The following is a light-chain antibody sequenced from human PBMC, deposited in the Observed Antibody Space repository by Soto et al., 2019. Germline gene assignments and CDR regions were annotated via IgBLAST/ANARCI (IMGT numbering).Light chain of an antibody. V-gene: IGLV2-8*01. CDR1: GSDVGGYNY. Sequence: QSALTQPASVSGSPGQSITISCTGTGSDVGGYNYVSWYQQHPGKAPKLMIYEVNKRPSGVPDRFSGSKSGNTASLTVSGLQAEDEADYYCSSYAGSSNVFGTGTKV. CDR2: EVN. J-gene: IGLJ1*01. CDR3: SSYAGSSNV.